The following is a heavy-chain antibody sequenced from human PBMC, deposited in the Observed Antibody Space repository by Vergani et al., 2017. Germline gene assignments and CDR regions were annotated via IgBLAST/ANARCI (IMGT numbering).Heavy chain of an antibody. J-gene: IGHJ5*02. CDR2: ISAYNGNT. D-gene: IGHD6-13*01. V-gene: IGHV1-18*01. CDR1: GYTFTSYG. CDR3: AKDPITSIAAAEGGWFDP. Sequence: QVQLVQSGAEVKKPGASVKVSCKASGYTFTSYGISWVRQAPGQGLEWMGWISAYNGNTNYAQKLQGRVTMTTDTSTSTAYMELRSLRSDDTAVYYCAKDPITSIAAAEGGWFDPWGQGTLVTVSS.